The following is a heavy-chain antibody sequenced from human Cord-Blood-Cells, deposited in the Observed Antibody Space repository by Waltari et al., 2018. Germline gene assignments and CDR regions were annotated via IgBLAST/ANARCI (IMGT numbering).Heavy chain of an antibody. V-gene: IGHV3-30-3*01. J-gene: IGHJ4*02. CDR1: GFTFSSSA. CDR2: ISYDGSNK. Sequence: QVQLVESGGGVVQPGRSLRLSCAASGFTFSSSAMHWVRQAPGKGLEWVAVISYDGSNKYYADSVKGRFTISRDNSKNTLYLQMNSLRAEDTAVYYCAREDYWGQGTLVTVSS. CDR3: AREDY.